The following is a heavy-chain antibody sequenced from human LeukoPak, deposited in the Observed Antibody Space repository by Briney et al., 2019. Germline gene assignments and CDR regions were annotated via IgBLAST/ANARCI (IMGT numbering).Heavy chain of an antibody. CDR3: ARGGIAAAEALSYYYYYYGMDV. D-gene: IGHD6-13*01. V-gene: IGHV3-33*01. CDR2: IWYDGSNK. Sequence: GGSLRLSCAASGFTFSSYGMHWVRQAPGKGLEWVAVIWYDGSNKYYADSVKGRFTISRDNSKNTLYLQMNSLRAEDTAVYYCARGGIAAAEALSYYYYYYGMDVRGQGTTVTVSS. CDR1: GFTFSSYG. J-gene: IGHJ6*02.